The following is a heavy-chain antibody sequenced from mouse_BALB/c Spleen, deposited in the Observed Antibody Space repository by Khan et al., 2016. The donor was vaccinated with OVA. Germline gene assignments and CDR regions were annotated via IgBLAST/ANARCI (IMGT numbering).Heavy chain of an antibody. CDR1: GYTFTSYT. J-gene: IGHJ3*01. CDR2: INPSSGYT. V-gene: IGHV1-4*01. Sequence: VQLQGSGAELARPGASVKMSCKASGYTFTSYTIHWIKQRPGQGLEWIGYINPSSGYTNYNQKFKDKATLTADKSSTTAYMQLSSLTSDDSAVYYCARDGAYYRNDGWFTYWGQGTLVTVSA. CDR3: ARDGAYYRNDGWFTY. D-gene: IGHD2-14*01.